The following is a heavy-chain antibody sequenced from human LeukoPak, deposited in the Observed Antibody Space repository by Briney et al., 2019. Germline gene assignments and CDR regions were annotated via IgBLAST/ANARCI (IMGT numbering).Heavy chain of an antibody. CDR1: GFTFSSYE. V-gene: IGHV3-48*03. J-gene: IGHJ6*02. Sequence: GGSLRLSCAASGFTFSSYEMNWVRQAPGKGLEWVSYISSSGSTIYYADSVKGRFTISRDNAKNSLYLQMNSLRAEDTAVYYRARSSLYYGMDVWGQGTTVTVSS. CDR3: ARSSLYYGMDV. CDR2: ISSSGSTI.